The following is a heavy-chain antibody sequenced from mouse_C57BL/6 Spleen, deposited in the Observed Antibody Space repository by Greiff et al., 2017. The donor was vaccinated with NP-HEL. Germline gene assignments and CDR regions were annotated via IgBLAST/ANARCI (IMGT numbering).Heavy chain of an antibody. CDR1: GFTFSDYY. J-gene: IGHJ1*03. Sequence: EVMLVESGGGLVQPGGSLKLSCAASGFTFSDYYMYWVRQTPEKRLEWVAYISNGGGSTYYPDTVKGRFTISRDNAKNTLYLQMSRLKSEDTAMYYCARLNDGYWYFDVWGTGTTVTVSS. CDR3: ARLNDGYWYFDV. V-gene: IGHV5-12*01. D-gene: IGHD2-3*01. CDR2: ISNGGGST.